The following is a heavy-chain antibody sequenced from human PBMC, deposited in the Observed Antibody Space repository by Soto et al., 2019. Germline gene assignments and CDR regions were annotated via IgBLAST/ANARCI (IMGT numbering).Heavy chain of an antibody. CDR3: AREEMERYCTNGVCREIYWFDP. J-gene: IGHJ5*02. V-gene: IGHV4-4*07. CDR2: IYTSGST. CDR1: GGSISSYY. D-gene: IGHD2-8*01. Sequence: QVQLQESGPGLVKPSETLSLTCTVSGGSISSYYWSWIRQPAGKGLEWIGRIYTSGSTNYNPSLKSRVTRSVDTSKNQFSLKLSSVTAADTAVYYCAREEMERYCTNGVCREIYWFDPWGQGTLVTVSS.